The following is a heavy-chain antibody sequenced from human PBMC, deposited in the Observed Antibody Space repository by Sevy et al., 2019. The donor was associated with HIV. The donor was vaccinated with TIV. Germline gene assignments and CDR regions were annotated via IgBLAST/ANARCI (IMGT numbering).Heavy chain of an antibody. D-gene: IGHD2-2*03. CDR2: IYYSGST. J-gene: IGHJ4*02. Sequence: SETLSLTCTVSGGSISSYYWSWIRQPPGKGLEWIGYIYYSGSTNYNPSLKSRVTISVDTSKNPFSLKLTSVTAADTAVNYCAAAFGYCSSTSCYGGALFDYWGQGTLVTVSS. CDR3: AAAFGYCSSTSCYGGALFDY. CDR1: GGSISSYY. V-gene: IGHV4-59*01.